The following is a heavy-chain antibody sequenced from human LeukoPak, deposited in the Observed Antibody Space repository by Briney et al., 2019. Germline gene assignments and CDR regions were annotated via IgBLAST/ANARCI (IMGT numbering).Heavy chain of an antibody. CDR3: ARSKGDYDFWSGFDY. V-gene: IGHV1-3*01. J-gene: IGHJ4*02. CDR1: GYTFTSYA. D-gene: IGHD3-3*01. Sequence: ASVKVSCKASGYTFTSYAMHWVRQAPGQRLEWMGWINAGNGNTKYSQKFQGRVTITRGTSASTAYIELSSLRSEDTAAYYCARSKGDYDFWSGFDYWGQGTLVTVSS. CDR2: INAGNGNT.